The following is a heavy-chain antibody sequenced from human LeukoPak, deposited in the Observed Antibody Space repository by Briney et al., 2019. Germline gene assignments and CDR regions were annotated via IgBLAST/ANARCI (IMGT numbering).Heavy chain of an antibody. CDR1: GFTLNNFG. Sequence: GGSLRLSCAASGFTLNNFGMHWVRQAPGKGLGWVTFIQYKGNNKYYAGSVKGRFSTSTDKSKHTLYLQMNSVRAADTAVYYCARPVGISIFGVAMRGFDPWGQGTLVTVSS. J-gene: IGHJ5*02. CDR2: IQYKGNNK. CDR3: ARPVGISIFGVAMRGFDP. D-gene: IGHD3-3*01. V-gene: IGHV3-30*02.